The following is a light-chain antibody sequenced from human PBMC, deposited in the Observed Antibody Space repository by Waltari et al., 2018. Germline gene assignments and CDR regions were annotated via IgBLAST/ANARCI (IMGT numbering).Light chain of an antibody. CDR3: QSYDTSLSVV. J-gene: IGLJ3*02. CDR2: GSS. V-gene: IGLV1-40*01. Sequence: QSVLTQPPSVSGAPGQRVTISCTGSGSNIGAGYDVHWSHHLPRGAPKLLIYGSSSRPLGVPDRFFGSTSGNSASLAIIGLRAEDEGDYYCQSYDTSLSVVFGGGTKLTVL. CDR1: GSNIGAGYD.